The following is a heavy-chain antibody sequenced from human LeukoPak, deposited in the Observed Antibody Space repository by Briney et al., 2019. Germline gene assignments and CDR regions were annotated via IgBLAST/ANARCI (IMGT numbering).Heavy chain of an antibody. D-gene: IGHD4-17*01. V-gene: IGHV3-11*04. J-gene: IGHJ6*03. CDR1: GFTFSDYY. CDR2: ISSSGSTT. CDR3: AREVGDYQLGYYYMDV. Sequence: PGGSLRLSCAASGFTFSDYYMSWIRQAPGKGLEWVSYISSSGSTTYYADSVKGRFTISRDNAKNSLYLQMNSLRAEDTAVYYCAREVGDYQLGYYYMDVWGKGTTVTVSS.